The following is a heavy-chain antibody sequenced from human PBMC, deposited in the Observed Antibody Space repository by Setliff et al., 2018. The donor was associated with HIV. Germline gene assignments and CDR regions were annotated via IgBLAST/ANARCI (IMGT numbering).Heavy chain of an antibody. CDR2: IYTGDSST. V-gene: IGHV3-23*03. CDR3: ATRGWSGNSAFDI. D-gene: IGHD3-3*01. CDR1: GFTFSSYA. Sequence: ASVKVSCAASGFTFSSYAMNWVRQAPGKGLEWVSVIYTGDSSTYYADSVKGRFTISRDNSKNTLYLQMNSLRAEDTAVYYCATRGWSGNSAFDIWGQGTMVTVSS. J-gene: IGHJ3*02.